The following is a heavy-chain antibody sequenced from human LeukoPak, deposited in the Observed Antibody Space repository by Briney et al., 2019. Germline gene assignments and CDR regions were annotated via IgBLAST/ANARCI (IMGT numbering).Heavy chain of an antibody. CDR2: IYYNGNT. V-gene: IGHV4-31*03. CDR1: GGSISSGGFY. CDR3: ARRYGDYQARGVYFDY. Sequence: SETLSLTCTVSGGSISSGGFYWSWIRQHPGKGLEWIGYIYYNGNTYYNLSLKSRVSISVDTSKNQFSLRLGSVTAADTAVYYCARRYGDYQARGVYFDYWGQGTLVTVSS. D-gene: IGHD4-17*01. J-gene: IGHJ4*02.